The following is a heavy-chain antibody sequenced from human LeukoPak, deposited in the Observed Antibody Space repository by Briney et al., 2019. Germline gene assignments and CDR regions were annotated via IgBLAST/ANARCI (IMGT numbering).Heavy chain of an antibody. D-gene: IGHD2-15*01. V-gene: IGHV3-33*01. J-gene: IGHJ4*02. Sequence: GRSLGLSCAASGFTLSNYGMHWVRQAPGKGLEWVAVIWDDGNNKNYADSVKGRFTISRDNSKNTLYLQMNSLRVEDTAVYYCVRDPCSGGSCYSAYWGQGTQVTVSP. CDR1: GFTLSNYG. CDR3: VRDPCSGGSCYSAY. CDR2: IWDDGNNK.